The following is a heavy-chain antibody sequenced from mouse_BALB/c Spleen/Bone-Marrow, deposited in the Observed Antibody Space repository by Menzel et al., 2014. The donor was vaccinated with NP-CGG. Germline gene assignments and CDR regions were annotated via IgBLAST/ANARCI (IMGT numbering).Heavy chain of an antibody. CDR2: IDPSDSET. V-gene: IGHV1-69*02. Sequence: QVQLQQSGAELVKPGAPVKLSCKASGYTFTDYWMNWVKQRPGRGLEXIGRIDPSDSETHYNQKFKDKATLTVDKSSTTAYIQLSNLTSEDSAVYYCARTAYWGQGTLVTVSA. CDR3: ARTAY. CDR1: GYTFTDYW. J-gene: IGHJ3*01.